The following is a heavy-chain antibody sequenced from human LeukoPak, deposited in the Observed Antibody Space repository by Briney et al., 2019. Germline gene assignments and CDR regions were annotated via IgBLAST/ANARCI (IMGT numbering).Heavy chain of an antibody. J-gene: IGHJ4*02. CDR2: ISWNSGSI. V-gene: IGHV3-9*03. D-gene: IGHD4-23*01. CDR3: AKDTGGKLDY. Sequence: GRSLSLSCAASGFTFDDYAMHWVRQAPGKGLEWVSSISWNSGSIGYADSVKGRFTISRDNAKNSLYLQMNSLRAEDMALYYCAKDTGGKLDYWGQGTLVTVSS. CDR1: GFTFDDYA.